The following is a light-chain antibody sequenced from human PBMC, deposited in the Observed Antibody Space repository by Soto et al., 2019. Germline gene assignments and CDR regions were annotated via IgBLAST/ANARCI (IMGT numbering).Light chain of an antibody. CDR2: DAS. Sequence: DIQMTQSPSTLSASVGDRVTITCRASQTISFSLAWYQQKPGKAPKLLIYDASTLQSGVPSRFSGSESGTEFILTISRLQPDDFATYFCHSRAFGQGTRLEIK. CDR3: HSRA. V-gene: IGKV1-5*01. CDR1: QTISFS. J-gene: IGKJ5*01.